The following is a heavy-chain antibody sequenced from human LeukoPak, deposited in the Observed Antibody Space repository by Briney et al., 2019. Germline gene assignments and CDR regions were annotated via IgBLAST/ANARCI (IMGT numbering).Heavy chain of an antibody. J-gene: IGHJ3*02. CDR2: IYYSGST. CDR3: ARELYDAFDI. Sequence: SETLSLTCTVSGGSVSSGSYYWSWIRQPPGKGLEWIGYIYYSGSTNYNPSLKSRVTISIDTSKNQFSLKLSSVTAADTAVYYCARELYDAFDIWGQGTMSPSL. V-gene: IGHV4-61*01. CDR1: GGSVSSGSYY.